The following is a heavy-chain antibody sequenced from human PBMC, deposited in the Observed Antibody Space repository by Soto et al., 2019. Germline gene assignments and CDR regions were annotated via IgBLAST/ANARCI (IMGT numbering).Heavy chain of an antibody. CDR2: IIPIFGTA. CDR3: ARESRYCSGGSCYFLPGIDY. J-gene: IGHJ4*02. CDR1: GGTFSSYA. D-gene: IGHD2-15*01. V-gene: IGHV1-69*12. Sequence: QVQLVQSGAEVKKPGSSVKVSCKASGGTFSSYAISWVRQAPGQGLEWMGGIIPIFGTANYAQKFQGRVTITADESTSTAYMELSSLRSEVTAVYYCARESRYCSGGSCYFLPGIDYWGQGTLVTVSS.